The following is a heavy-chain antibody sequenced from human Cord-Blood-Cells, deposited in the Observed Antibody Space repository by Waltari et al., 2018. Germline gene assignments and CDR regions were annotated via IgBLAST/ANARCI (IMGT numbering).Heavy chain of an antibody. Sequence: QLQLQESGPGLVKPSETLSLTCTVPGGSISSSSSACGWIGQPPGKGLAWIGSIYYSGSTYYNPSLKSRVTISVDTSKNQFSLKLSSVTAADTAVYYCARRGLEDFDYWGQGTLVTVSS. CDR1: GGSISSSSSA. CDR2: IYYSGST. D-gene: IGHD6-25*01. V-gene: IGHV4-39*01. J-gene: IGHJ4*02. CDR3: ARRGLEDFDY.